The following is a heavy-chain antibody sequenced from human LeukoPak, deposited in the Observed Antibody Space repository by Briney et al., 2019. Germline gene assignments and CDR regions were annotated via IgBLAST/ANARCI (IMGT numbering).Heavy chain of an antibody. V-gene: IGHV3-30-3*01. J-gene: IGHJ4*02. CDR3: ARDPLVATRGFDY. CDR1: GFTFSSYA. Sequence: GGSLRLSCAASGFTFSSYAMHWVRQAPGKGLEWVAVISYDGSNKYYADSVKGRFTISRDNSKNTLYLQMNSLRAEDTAVYYCARDPLVATRGFDYWGQGTLVTVSS. CDR2: ISYDGSNK. D-gene: IGHD5-12*01.